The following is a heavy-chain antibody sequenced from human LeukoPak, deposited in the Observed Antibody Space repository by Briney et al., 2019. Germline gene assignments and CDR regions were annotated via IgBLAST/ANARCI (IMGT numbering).Heavy chain of an antibody. CDR2: MNPNNSDI. J-gene: IGHJ4*02. CDR3: VRVPPGTTIYAY. Sequence: ASVKVSCKASGYTFTSYHINWVRQATGQGLEWVGWMNPNNSDIGYAQKFQGRVTMTRNTSIGTAYMELSSLRFEDTAIYYCVRVPPGTTIYAYWGQATLVTVSS. CDR1: GYTFTSYH. D-gene: IGHD1-14*01. V-gene: IGHV1-8*01.